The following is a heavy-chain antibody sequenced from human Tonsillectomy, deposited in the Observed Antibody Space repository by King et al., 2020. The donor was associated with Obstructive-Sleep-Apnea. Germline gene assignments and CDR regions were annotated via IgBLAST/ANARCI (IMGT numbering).Heavy chain of an antibody. J-gene: IGHJ4*02. Sequence: VQLVESGGGVVQSGRSLRLTCAASGFTFSTSAMHWLRQAPGKGLEWVTLISYDGNNKNYADAVKGRFTVSRDNSKNTMYLQMNSLRPEDTATYYCARGYDRGDHWGQGTLVTVSS. CDR3: ARGYDRGDH. CDR1: GFTFSTSA. CDR2: ISYDGNNK. D-gene: IGHD5-12*01. V-gene: IGHV3-30*04.